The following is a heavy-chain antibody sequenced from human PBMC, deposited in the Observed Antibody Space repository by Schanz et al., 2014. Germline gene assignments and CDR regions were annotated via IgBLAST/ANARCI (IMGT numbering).Heavy chain of an antibody. J-gene: IGHJ6*02. Sequence: EVQLVESGGGLVKPGGSLRLSCAASGFRFSSYSMNWVRQAPGKGLVWVSSVSRSSTYKYYADSVKGRFTISRDNAKNSLYLQMNSLRAEDTAVYFCARDGGYYDSSGDLNHYHYYGMDVWGQGTTVTVSS. D-gene: IGHD3-22*01. CDR3: ARDGGYYDSSGDLNHYHYYGMDV. V-gene: IGHV3-21*01. CDR2: VSRSSTYK. CDR1: GFRFSSYS.